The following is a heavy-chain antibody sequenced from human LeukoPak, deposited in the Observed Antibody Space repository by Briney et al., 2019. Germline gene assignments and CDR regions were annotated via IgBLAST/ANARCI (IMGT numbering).Heavy chain of an antibody. CDR3: ARAVSWGHNDY. D-gene: IGHD3-16*01. CDR1: GFTFTSYG. Sequence: PGGSLRLSCAASGFTFTSYGMHWVRQAPGKGLVWVSSVNSDGSTTRYADSVKGRLTISRDNAKNTLYLQMNSLRAEDTAVYYCARAVSWGHNDYWGQGTLVTVSS. CDR2: VNSDGSTT. J-gene: IGHJ4*02. V-gene: IGHV3-74*01.